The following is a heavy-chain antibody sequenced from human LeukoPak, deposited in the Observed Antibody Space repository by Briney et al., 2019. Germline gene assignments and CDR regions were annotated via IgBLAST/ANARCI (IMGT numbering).Heavy chain of an antibody. CDR3: TREDDFWSGYPFH. V-gene: IGHV3-49*04. Sequence: GGSLRLSCTASGFTFGDYAVSWVRQAPGKGLEWVGFIRSKAYGGTTEYAASVKGRFTISRDDSKSIAYLQMNSLKTEDTAVYYCTREDDFWSGYPFHWGQGTLVTVSS. CDR2: IRSKAYGGTT. J-gene: IGHJ4*02. D-gene: IGHD3-3*01. CDR1: GFTFGDYA.